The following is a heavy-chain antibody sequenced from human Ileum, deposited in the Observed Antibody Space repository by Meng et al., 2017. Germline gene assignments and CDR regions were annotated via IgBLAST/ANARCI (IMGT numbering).Heavy chain of an antibody. V-gene: IGHV4-34*08. Sequence: QLQTWCAGWLKPSETLSLTCAVYGVTFSGYYCSWIRQPPGKVLEWIGEINHNGTTKYNPSLHSRVTMSADTSKTQFSLKLASLAAADTAVYYCAMWVSPLNIDTWGQGALVTVSS. CDR3: AMWVSPLNIDT. D-gene: IGHD1-26*01. CDR2: INHNGTT. CDR1: GVTFSGYY. J-gene: IGHJ5*01.